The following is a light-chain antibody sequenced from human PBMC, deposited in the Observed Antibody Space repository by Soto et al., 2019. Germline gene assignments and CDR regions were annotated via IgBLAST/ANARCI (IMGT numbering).Light chain of an antibody. Sequence: EIVLTQSPGTLSLSPGERATLSCRASQSVSSTYLAWYQQKPGQAPRILIYGASNRATGIPDRFSGSGSGTDFTLNISRLAPEDFAVYYCQQYGSSPYTFGQGTNLEIK. V-gene: IGKV3-20*01. J-gene: IGKJ2*01. CDR2: GAS. CDR1: QSVSSTY. CDR3: QQYGSSPYT.